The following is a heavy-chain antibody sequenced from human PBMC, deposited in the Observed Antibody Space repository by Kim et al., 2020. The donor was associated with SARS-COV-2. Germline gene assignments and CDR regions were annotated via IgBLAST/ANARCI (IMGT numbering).Heavy chain of an antibody. D-gene: IGHD5-18*01. J-gene: IGHJ4*02. V-gene: IGHV3-33*01. CDR3: ATEKIGYAFDY. CDR2: IWFDGTND. Sequence: GGSLRLSCAASGLTFGDFGMHWVRQAPGKGLEWVAVIWFDGTNDCYADSVKGRFTISRDDSINTLYLQMNSLRAEDTALYFCATEKIGYAFDYWGPGTLV. CDR1: GLTFGDFG.